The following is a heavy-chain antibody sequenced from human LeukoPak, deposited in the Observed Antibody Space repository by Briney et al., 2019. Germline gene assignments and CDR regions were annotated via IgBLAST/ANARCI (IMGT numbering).Heavy chain of an antibody. V-gene: IGHV3-33*01. CDR2: IWYDGSNK. J-gene: IGHJ5*02. Sequence: RRALRLFCAATRFKVSRYGIHWGPQAPGKGLERVAVIWYDGSNKYYADSVKGRFTISRDNSKNTLYLQMNSLRAEDTAVYYCARDRAAGTKGVFWFDPWGQGTLVTVSS. CDR1: RFKVSRYG. D-gene: IGHD6-13*01. CDR3: ARDRAAGTKGVFWFDP.